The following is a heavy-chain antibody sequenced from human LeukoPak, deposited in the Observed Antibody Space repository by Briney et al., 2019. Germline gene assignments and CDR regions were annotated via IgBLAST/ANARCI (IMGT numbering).Heavy chain of an antibody. CDR3: SGIAVAGIY. J-gene: IGHJ4*02. CDR1: GFTFSGYG. V-gene: IGHV3-30*02. Sequence: GGSLRLSCAASGFTFSGYGMHWVRQAPGKGLEWVAFIRYDESNKYYADSVKVRFTISRDNSKNTLYLQMNSLRTEDTAVYYCSGIAVAGIYWGQGTLVTVSS. D-gene: IGHD6-19*01. CDR2: IRYDESNK.